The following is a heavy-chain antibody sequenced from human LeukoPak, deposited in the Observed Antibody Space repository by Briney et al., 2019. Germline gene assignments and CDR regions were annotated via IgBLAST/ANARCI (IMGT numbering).Heavy chain of an antibody. V-gene: IGHV3-23*01. CDR2: ISGSGGST. J-gene: IGHJ4*02. Sequence: GGSLRLSCAASGFTFSNYVLGWVRQAPGKGLQWVSAISGSGGSTYYADSVKGWFTISRDNSGNTLYLQMNSLRAEDTAIYYCKMGDGSPPLGQWGQGTLVTVSS. CDR1: GFTFSNYV. D-gene: IGHD5-24*01. CDR3: KMGDGSPPLGQ.